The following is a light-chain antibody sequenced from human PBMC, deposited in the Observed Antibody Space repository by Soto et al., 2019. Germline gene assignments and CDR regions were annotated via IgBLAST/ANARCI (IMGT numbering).Light chain of an antibody. CDR3: AAWDDILSGHVV. J-gene: IGLJ2*01. V-gene: IGLV1-47*02. CDR2: SNN. Sequence: QSVLTQPPSASGTPGQRVTISCSGSSSNIGSNYVYWYQQLPGTAPKLLIYSNNQRPSGVPDRFSGSKSGTSASLAISGLRSEDEADYYCAAWDDILSGHVVFGGGTPLTVL. CDR1: SSNIGSNY.